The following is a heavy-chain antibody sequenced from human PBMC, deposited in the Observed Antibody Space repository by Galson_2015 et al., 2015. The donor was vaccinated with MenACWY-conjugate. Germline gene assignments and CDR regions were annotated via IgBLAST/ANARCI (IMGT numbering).Heavy chain of an antibody. D-gene: IGHD1-1*01. V-gene: IGHV1-18*03. CDR3: ARGGSPQELERRLGHAFHI. Sequence: SVKVSCKASGYTFTKHGISWVRQAPGQGLEWMGWISGYSGNTNYAQKFQGRVTMTTDTSTSTAFMELRSLIFDDMALYYCARGGSPQELERRLGHAFHICGHGPMVTVSS. CDR1: GYTFTKHG. CDR2: ISGYSGNT. J-gene: IGHJ3*02.